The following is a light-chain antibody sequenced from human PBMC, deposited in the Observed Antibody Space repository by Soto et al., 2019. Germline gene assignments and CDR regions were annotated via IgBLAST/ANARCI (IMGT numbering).Light chain of an antibody. CDR2: DAS. CDR1: QSVSNY. V-gene: IGKV3-11*01. Sequence: EILLTQSPATLSFSPGERATLSCRASQSVSNYLAWYQQKPGQAPRLLIYDASNRATGIPARFSGSGSGTDFTLTISSLEAEDFAVYYCQQRSKWPTFGQGTKVDIK. J-gene: IGKJ1*01. CDR3: QQRSKWPT.